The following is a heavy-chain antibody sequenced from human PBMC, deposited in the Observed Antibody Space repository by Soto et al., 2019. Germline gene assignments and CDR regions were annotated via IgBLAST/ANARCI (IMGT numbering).Heavy chain of an antibody. D-gene: IGHD6-19*01. CDR2: ISGSGGST. CDR1: GFTFSSYA. V-gene: IGHV3-23*01. Sequence: PGGSLRLSCAASGFTFSSYAMSWVRQAPGKGLEWVSAISGSGGSTYYAXSVXXXXXXSRDNSKNTLYLQMNSLRAEDTAVYYCAKDQVAGPGGNWFDPWGQGTLVTVSS. J-gene: IGHJ5*02. CDR3: AKDQVAGPGGNWFDP.